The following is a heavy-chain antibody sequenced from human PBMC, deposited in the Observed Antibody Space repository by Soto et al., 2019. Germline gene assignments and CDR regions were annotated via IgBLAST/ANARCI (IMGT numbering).Heavy chain of an antibody. CDR2: MYYTGNK. CDR1: GGSISSSTYY. Sequence: SETLSLTCPVSGGSISSSTYYWDWIRQPPGKGLEWIGAMYYTGNKNYNPSLESRVTMSVDTSKNQFSLKLSSVTPTDTAVYYCARRSSSSLGSLFDPWGRGILVTSPQ. CDR3: ARRSSSSLGSLFDP. V-gene: IGHV4-39*01. J-gene: IGHJ5*02. D-gene: IGHD6-6*01.